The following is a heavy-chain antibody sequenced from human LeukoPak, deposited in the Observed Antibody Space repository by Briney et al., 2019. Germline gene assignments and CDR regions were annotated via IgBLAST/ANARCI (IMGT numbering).Heavy chain of an antibody. CDR2: ISSSGSTI. CDR1: GFIFSDYY. J-gene: IGHJ4*02. D-gene: IGHD2-15*01. V-gene: IGHV3-11*04. CDR3: ARDGAHCSGGSCLSRYFDY. Sequence: GGSLRLSCAASGFIFSDYYMSWIRQAPGKGLEWVSYISSSGSTIYYADSVKGRFTISRDNAKNSLYLQMNSLRAEDTAVYYCARDGAHCSGGSCLSRYFDYWGQGTLVTVSS.